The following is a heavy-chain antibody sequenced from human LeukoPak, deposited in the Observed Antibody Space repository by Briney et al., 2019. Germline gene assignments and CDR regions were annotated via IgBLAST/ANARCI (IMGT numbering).Heavy chain of an antibody. CDR3: AKELRTRKDGSGSYYNYGMDV. V-gene: IGHV3-23*01. CDR1: GFTFSSYA. CDR2: ISGSGGST. Sequence: PGGSLRLSCAASGFTFSSYAMSWVRQAPGKGLEWVSAISGSGGSTYYADSVKGRFTISRDNSKNTLYLQMNSLRAEDTAVYYCAKELRTRKDGSGSYYNYGMDVWGQGTTVTVSS. J-gene: IGHJ6*02. D-gene: IGHD3-10*01.